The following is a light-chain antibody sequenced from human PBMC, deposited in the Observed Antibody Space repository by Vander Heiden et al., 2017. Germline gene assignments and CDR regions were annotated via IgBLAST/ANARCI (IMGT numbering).Light chain of an antibody. CDR2: DVT. J-gene: IGLJ1*01. Sequence: QSALAQPASVSGPPGQSITISCTGTSSDVGGYDYVSWYQQHPGKVPKLIIDDVTNRPSGVSNRFSGSKSGNTASLTISGLQAEDEADYYCSSYTSSSTYVFGTGTKVTVL. CDR1: SSDVGGYDY. V-gene: IGLV2-14*03. CDR3: SSYTSSSTYV.